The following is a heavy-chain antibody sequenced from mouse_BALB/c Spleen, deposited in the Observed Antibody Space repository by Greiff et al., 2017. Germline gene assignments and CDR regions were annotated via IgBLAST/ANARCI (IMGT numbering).Heavy chain of an antibody. D-gene: IGHD2-4*01. CDR3: ARWDYDEVLFAY. CDR1: GFNIKDTY. V-gene: IGHV14-3*02. J-gene: IGHJ3*01. Sequence: VQLKQSGAELVKPGASVKLSCTASGFNIKDTYMHWVKQRPEQGLEWIGRIDPANGNTKYDPKFQGKATITADTSSNTAYLQLSSLTSEDTAVYYCARWDYDEVLFAYWGQGTLVTVSA. CDR2: IDPANGNT.